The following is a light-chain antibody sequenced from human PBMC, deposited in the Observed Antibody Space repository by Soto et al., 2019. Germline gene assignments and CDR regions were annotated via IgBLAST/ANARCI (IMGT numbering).Light chain of an antibody. V-gene: IGLV2-14*01. CDR1: SSDVGSYNY. CDR3: SSYSKSTTHVV. J-gene: IGLJ2*01. Sequence: QSVLTQPACVSGSPGQSITISCTGTSSDVGSYNYVSWYQQYPGFVPNLIIYEVSNRPSGVSNRFSGSRSGNTASLSISGLQAEDEADYYCSSYSKSTTHVVFGGGTKLTVL. CDR2: EVS.